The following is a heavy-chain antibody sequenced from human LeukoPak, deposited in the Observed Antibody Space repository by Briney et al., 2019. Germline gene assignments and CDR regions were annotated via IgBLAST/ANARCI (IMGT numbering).Heavy chain of an antibody. CDR1: GCRFTSYW. J-gene: IGHJ4*02. CDR2: IHPGDAET. Sequence: GGALKISFKSSGCRFTSYWIAWVRRKAGEGVEWRGIIHPGDAETRYSPSSQGDLTISPNKSINTAYLQWSSLKASDTGMYYCARLVCMVVMSYFVYWVEGTLVTVCS. CDR3: ARLVCMVVMSYFVY. D-gene: IGHD4/OR15-4a*01. V-gene: IGHV5-51*01.